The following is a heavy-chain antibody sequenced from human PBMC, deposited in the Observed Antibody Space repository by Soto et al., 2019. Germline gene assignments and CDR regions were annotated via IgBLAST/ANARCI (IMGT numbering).Heavy chain of an antibody. D-gene: IGHD3-16*01. CDR1: GYTFISYW. V-gene: IGHV5-10-1*01. CDR2: LDPRDSQT. J-gene: IGHJ5*02. Sequence: GESLKISCKTSGYTFISYWVSWVRQMPGKGLEWMGRLDPRDSQTNYSPSFQGQAPISAGTPSSSAYRQWSSLKASDTAMNYCARSQPAYWKGWFDPWCQATLVTVSS. CDR3: ARSQPAYWKGWFDP.